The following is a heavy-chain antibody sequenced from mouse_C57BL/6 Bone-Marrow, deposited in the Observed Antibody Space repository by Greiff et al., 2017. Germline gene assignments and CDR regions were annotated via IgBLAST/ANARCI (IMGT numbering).Heavy chain of an antibody. J-gene: IGHJ4*01. CDR3: ARRRGNYYGSQTPYAMDD. D-gene: IGHD1-1*01. Sequence: EVQLQESGPGLVKPSQSLSLTCSVTGYSITSGYYWNWIRQFPGNKLEWMGYISYDGSNNYNPSLKNRISITRDTSKNQFFLKLNSVTTEDTATYYCARRRGNYYGSQTPYAMDDWGKGTSVTVSS. V-gene: IGHV3-6*01. CDR1: GYSITSGYY. CDR2: ISYDGSN.